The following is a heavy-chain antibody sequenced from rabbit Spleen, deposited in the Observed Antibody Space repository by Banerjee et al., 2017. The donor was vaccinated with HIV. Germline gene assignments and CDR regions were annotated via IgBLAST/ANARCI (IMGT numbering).Heavy chain of an antibody. CDR3: ARNVDSVSGYYKDL. D-gene: IGHD1-1*01. CDR2: IYAGSAGST. V-gene: IGHV1S40*01. CDR1: RFSFSSNYW. Sequence: QSLEESGGDLVKPGASLTLTCTASRFSFSSNYWMCWVRQAPGKGLEWIACIYAGSAGSTYYASWAKGRFTISKTSSTTVTLQMTSLTAADTAAYFCARNVDSVSGYYKDLWGPGTLVTVS. J-gene: IGHJ6*01.